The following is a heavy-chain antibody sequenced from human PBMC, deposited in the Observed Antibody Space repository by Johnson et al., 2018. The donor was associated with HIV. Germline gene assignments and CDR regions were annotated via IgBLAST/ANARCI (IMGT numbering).Heavy chain of an antibody. D-gene: IGHD7-27*01. Sequence: VQLVESGGGLVQPGGSLRLSCAASGFTFSSYDMHWVRQATGIGLEWVSAIGSGGSTYYADSVQGRFTISRDNSKNTLYLQMNSLRAEDTAVYYCAPLGDAFDIWGQGTMVTVSS. V-gene: IGHV3-13*01. CDR1: GFTFSSYD. J-gene: IGHJ3*02. CDR2: IGSGGST. CDR3: APLGDAFDI.